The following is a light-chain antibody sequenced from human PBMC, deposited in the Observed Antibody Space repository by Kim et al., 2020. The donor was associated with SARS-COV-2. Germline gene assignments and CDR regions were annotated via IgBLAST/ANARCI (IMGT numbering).Light chain of an antibody. CDR2: QDN. V-gene: IGLV3-1*01. CDR1: KLGDKY. Sequence: VFPGQTASITCSGDKLGDKYASWYQQKSGQSPVLVIYQDNKRPSGIPGRFSGSNSGNTATLTISGTQAMDEADYYCQAWDSSTYVFGPGTEVTVL. J-gene: IGLJ1*01. CDR3: QAWDSSTYV.